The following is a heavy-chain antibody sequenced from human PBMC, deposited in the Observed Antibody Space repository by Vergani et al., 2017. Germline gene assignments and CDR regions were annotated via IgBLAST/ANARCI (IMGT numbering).Heavy chain of an antibody. J-gene: IGHJ6*03. CDR2: IYYSGST. CDR1: GGSFSSYY. V-gene: IGHV4-59*01. Sequence: QVQLQQWGAGLLKPSETLSLTCAVSGGSFSSYYWSWIRHRPGKGLAWIGYIYYSGSTNYNPSLKSRVTISIDTSKNQFSLKLSSVTAADTAVYYCARGSSSWYGYYYYYMDVWGKGTTVTVSS. D-gene: IGHD6-13*01. CDR3: ARGSSSWYGYYYYYMDV.